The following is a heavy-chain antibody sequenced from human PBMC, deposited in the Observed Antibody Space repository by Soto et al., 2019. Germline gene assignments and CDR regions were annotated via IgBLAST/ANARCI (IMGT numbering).Heavy chain of an antibody. CDR2: IKQNGIEK. CDR3: QMGVTWGVFYDDVWGGYLTRNYGLDV. V-gene: IGHV3-7*01. D-gene: IGHD3-16*02. CDR1: GFALSAYW. Sequence: GGSLRLSCAASGFALSAYWITWVRQGPWKGLEWVANIKQNGIEKYYVESVRGRFTISRDNAKNSLYLQMTSLRAEDTATYFFQMGVTWGVFYDDVWGGYLTRNYGLDVWGPGTAVTVCS. J-gene: IGHJ6*02.